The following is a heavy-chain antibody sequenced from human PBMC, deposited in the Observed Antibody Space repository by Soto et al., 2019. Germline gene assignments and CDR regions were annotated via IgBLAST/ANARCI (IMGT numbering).Heavy chain of an antibody. V-gene: IGHV1-46*01. CDR1: GYTFTSYY. Sequence: QVQLVQSGAEVKKPGASVKVSCKASGYTFTSYYMHWVRQAPGQGLEWMGIINPSGGSTRYAQKSQGRVTMTRDTSTSTDYMELSSLRAEDTAVYYCARDGRNRFDPWGEGTLVTVSS. CDR3: ARDGRNRFDP. CDR2: INPSGGST. J-gene: IGHJ5*02.